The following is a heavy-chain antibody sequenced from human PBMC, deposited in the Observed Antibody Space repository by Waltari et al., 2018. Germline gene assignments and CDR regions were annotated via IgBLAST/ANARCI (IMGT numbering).Heavy chain of an antibody. Sequence: QVQLVQSGAEVKKPGASVKVSCKASGYTFTSYGISWVRQAPGQGLEWMGWISAYNGNTNYSQKLQGRVTMTTDKSRSNAYMEWRSWRSDDTAVYYCAGVFGECSSTSCYTYGMDVWGQGTTVTVSS. CDR3: AGVFGECSSTSCYTYGMDV. CDR2: ISAYNGNT. D-gene: IGHD2-2*02. CDR1: GYTFTSYG. J-gene: IGHJ6*02. V-gene: IGHV1-18*01.